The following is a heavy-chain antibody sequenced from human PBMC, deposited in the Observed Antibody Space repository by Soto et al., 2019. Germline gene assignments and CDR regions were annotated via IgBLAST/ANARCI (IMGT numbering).Heavy chain of an antibody. D-gene: IGHD5-12*01. Sequence: SETLSLTCAVYGGSFSGYYWSWIRQPPGKGLEWIGEINHSGSTNYNPSLKSRVTISVDTSKNQFSLKLSSVTAADTAVYYCARGPYRNTYNWFDSWGQGTLVTVSS. CDR2: INHSGST. V-gene: IGHV4-34*01. CDR1: GGSFSGYY. J-gene: IGHJ5*02. CDR3: ARGPYRNTYNWFDS.